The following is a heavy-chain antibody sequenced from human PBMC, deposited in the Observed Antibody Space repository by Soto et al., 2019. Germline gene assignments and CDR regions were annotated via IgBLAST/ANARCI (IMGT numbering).Heavy chain of an antibody. Sequence: LSLTCAVYGGSFSDYFWSWIRQPPGKGLEWIGEINHSGSTNYNPSLKSRVTISVDTSKNQFSLKLSSVTAADTAVYYCASYSSGGNYFDYWGQGTLVTVSS. CDR3: ASYSSGGNYFDY. D-gene: IGHD6-19*01. J-gene: IGHJ4*02. CDR1: GGSFSDYF. V-gene: IGHV4-34*01. CDR2: INHSGST.